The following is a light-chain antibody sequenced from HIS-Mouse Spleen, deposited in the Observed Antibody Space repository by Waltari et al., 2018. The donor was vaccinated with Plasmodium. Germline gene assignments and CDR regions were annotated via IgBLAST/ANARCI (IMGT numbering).Light chain of an antibody. CDR1: QSVSSY. CDR3: QQRSNWPRVLT. J-gene: IGKJ4*01. CDR2: DAS. V-gene: IGKV3-11*01. Sequence: EIVLTQSPATLSLSPVERATLSCRASQSVSSYLAWYQQQPGQAPRLLIYDASNRATGIPARFSGSGSGTDFTLTISSLEPEDFAVYYCQQRSNWPRVLTFGGGTKVEIK.